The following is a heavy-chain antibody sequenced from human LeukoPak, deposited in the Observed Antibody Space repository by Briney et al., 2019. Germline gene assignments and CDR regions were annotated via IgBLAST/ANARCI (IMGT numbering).Heavy chain of an antibody. CDR1: GFTFSSYS. J-gene: IGHJ4*02. CDR3: ARVQRGIAVALDY. V-gene: IGHV3-48*04. Sequence: GGSLRLSCAASGFTFSSYSMNWVRQAPGEGLEGVSYISTTGSSIYYADSGKGRFTISRDNVKNLLYLQMNSLRAEDTAVYYCARVQRGIAVALDYWGQGTLATVSS. CDR2: ISTTGSSI. D-gene: IGHD6-19*01.